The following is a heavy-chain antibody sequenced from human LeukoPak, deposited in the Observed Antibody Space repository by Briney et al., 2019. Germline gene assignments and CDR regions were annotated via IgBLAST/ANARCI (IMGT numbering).Heavy chain of an antibody. J-gene: IGHJ5*01. CDR2: IRYDGSYK. V-gene: IGHV3-30*02. D-gene: IGHD3-10*01. CDR1: GFTFSNYG. Sequence: GGSLRLSGAASGFTFSNYGMHWVRQAPGKGLEWVTFIRYDGSYKYYTDSVKGRFTISRDNAKSTLFLQMNSLRADDMAIYYCARSLYNYGPGADSWGQGTLVTVSS. CDR3: ARSLYNYGPGADS.